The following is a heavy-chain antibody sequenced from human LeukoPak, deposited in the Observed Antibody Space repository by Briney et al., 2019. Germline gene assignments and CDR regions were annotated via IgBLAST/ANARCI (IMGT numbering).Heavy chain of an antibody. Sequence: PSETLSLTCTVSGGSISSYYWSWIRQPPGKGLEWIGYIYYSGSTNYNPSLKSRVTISVDTSKNQFSLKLSSVTAADTAVYYCARDQGGDYVRYYYYMDVWGKGTTVTVSS. J-gene: IGHJ6*03. CDR2: IYYSGST. V-gene: IGHV4-59*01. D-gene: IGHD4-17*01. CDR3: ARDQGGDYVRYYYYMDV. CDR1: GGSISSYY.